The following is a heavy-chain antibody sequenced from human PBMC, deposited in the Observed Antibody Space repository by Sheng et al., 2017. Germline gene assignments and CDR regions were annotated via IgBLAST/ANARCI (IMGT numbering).Heavy chain of an antibody. Sequence: QVQLVESGGGVVQPGRSLRLSCAASGFTFSSYAMHWVRQAPGKGLEWVAVISYDGSNKYYADSVKGRFTISRDNSKNTLYLQMNSLRAEDTAVYYCARGPDYGSGRPGALDYWGQGTLVTVSS. CDR2: ISYDGSNK. CDR1: GFTFSSYA. V-gene: IGHV3-30*04. CDR3: ARGPDYGSGRPGALDY. J-gene: IGHJ4*02. D-gene: IGHD3-10*01.